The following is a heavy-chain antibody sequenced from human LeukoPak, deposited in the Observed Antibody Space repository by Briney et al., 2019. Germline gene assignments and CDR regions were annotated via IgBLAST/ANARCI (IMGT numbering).Heavy chain of an antibody. J-gene: IGHJ6*03. Sequence: GGSLRLSCAASGFTFSSNWLSWVRQAPAQGLERVANIKQDGSEKYYVASVKGRFTISRDNAKNSLYLQMNSLRAEDTAVYYCARVQRGDIVVGRVYYYYYMDVWGKGTTVTVSS. CDR3: ARVQRGDIVVGRVYYYYYMDV. CDR2: IKQDGSEK. D-gene: IGHD2-15*01. V-gene: IGHV3-7*01. CDR1: GFTFSSNW.